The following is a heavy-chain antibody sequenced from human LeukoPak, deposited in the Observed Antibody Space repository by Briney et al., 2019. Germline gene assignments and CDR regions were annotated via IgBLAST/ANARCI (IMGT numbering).Heavy chain of an antibody. CDR1: GGSISSYY. D-gene: IGHD6-19*01. CDR3: ARDSSGWYSNWFDP. J-gene: IGHJ5*02. Sequence: PSETLSLTCTVSGGSISSYYRSWIRQPPGKGLEWIGYIYYSGSTNYNPSLKSRVTISVDTSKNQFSLKLSSVTAADTAVYYCARDSSGWYSNWFDPWGQGTLVTVSS. CDR2: IYYSGST. V-gene: IGHV4-59*01.